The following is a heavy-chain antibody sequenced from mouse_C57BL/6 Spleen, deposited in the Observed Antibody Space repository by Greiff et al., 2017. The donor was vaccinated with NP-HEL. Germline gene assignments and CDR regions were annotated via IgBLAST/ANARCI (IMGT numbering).Heavy chain of an antibody. Sequence: QVQLKQPGAELVRPGSSVKLSCKASGYTFTSYWMDWVKQRPGQGLEWIGNIYPSDSETHYNQKFKDKATLTVDKSSSTAYMQLSSLTSEDSAVYYCARRYGYDPCDDWGQGTTLTVSS. CDR2: IYPSDSET. CDR3: ARRYGYDPCDD. J-gene: IGHJ2*01. CDR1: GYTFTSYW. D-gene: IGHD2-2*01. V-gene: IGHV1-61*01.